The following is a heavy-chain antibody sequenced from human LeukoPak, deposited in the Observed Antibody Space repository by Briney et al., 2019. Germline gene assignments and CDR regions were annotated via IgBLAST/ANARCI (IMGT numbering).Heavy chain of an antibody. J-gene: IGHJ4*02. D-gene: IGHD5-12*01. Sequence: GGSLRLSCAASGFTFSSHWMSWVRQAPGKGLEWVANIKQDGSEKYYVDSVKGRSTISRDNAKNSLYLQINSLRVEDTAVYYCARGRYSGYDSFDDWGQGTLVTVSS. V-gene: IGHV3-7*01. CDR3: ARGRYSGYDSFDD. CDR1: GFTFSSHW. CDR2: IKQDGSEK.